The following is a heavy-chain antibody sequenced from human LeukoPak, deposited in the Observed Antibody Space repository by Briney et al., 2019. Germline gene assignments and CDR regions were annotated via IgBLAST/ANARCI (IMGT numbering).Heavy chain of an antibody. Sequence: SETLSLTCTVSGYSISSGYYWGWIRQPPGKGLEWIGSIYHSGSTYYNPSLKSRVTISVDTSKNQFSLKLSSVTAADTAVYYCATGDYYMDVWGKGTTVTVSS. V-gene: IGHV4-38-2*02. J-gene: IGHJ6*03. CDR2: IYHSGST. CDR1: GYSISSGYY. CDR3: ATGDYYMDV. D-gene: IGHD3-10*01.